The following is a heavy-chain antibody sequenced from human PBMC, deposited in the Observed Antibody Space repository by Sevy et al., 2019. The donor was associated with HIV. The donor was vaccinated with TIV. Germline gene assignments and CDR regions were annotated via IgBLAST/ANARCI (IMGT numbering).Heavy chain of an antibody. CDR1: GGSISSGSYY. V-gene: IGHV4-61*02. CDR2: IYTSGST. CDR3: AREVTSLRYFDWLLYPTDYYYYYMDV. Sequence: SETLSLTCTVSGGSISSGSYYWSWIRQPAGKGLEWIGRIYTSGSTNYNPSLKSRVTISVDTSKNQFSLKLSSVTAADTAVYYCAREVTSLRYFDWLLYPTDYYYYYMDVWGKGTTVTVSS. J-gene: IGHJ6*03. D-gene: IGHD3-9*01.